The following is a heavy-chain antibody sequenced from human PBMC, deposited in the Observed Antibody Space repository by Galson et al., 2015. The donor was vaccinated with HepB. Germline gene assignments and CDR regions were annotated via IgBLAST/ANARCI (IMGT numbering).Heavy chain of an antibody. CDR3: ARDLAGGGY. J-gene: IGHJ4*02. CDR2: INPDGRTT. V-gene: IGHV3-74*01. CDR1: GFTFSSYW. D-gene: IGHD3-16*01. Sequence: SLRLSCAASGFTFSSYWMHWVRQAPGKGLVWVSRINPDGRTTAYADSVKGRFTISRDNAKNTLYLQMNSLRAEDTAVYYFARDLAGGGYWGPGTLFTVSS.